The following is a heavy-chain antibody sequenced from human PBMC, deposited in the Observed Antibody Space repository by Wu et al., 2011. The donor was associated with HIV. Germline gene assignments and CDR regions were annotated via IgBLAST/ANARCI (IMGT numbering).Heavy chain of an antibody. J-gene: IGHJ6*03. Sequence: QVQLVQSGPEVAKPGSSVRVSCKASGGTFDTFAISWVRQAPGQGLEWMGGIIPIFGTVNYAQKFQGRVTITADKSTSTAYMELSSLRSEDTAVYYCARGSTSRTYGTTPDYYYYYMDVWGKGTTVTVSS. CDR1: GGTFDTFA. CDR3: ARGSTSRTYGTTPDYYYYYMDV. V-gene: IGHV1-69*14. D-gene: IGHD4-11*01. CDR2: IIPIFGTV.